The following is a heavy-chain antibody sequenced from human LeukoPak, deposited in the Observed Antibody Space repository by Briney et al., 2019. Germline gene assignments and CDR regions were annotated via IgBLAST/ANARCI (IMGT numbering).Heavy chain of an antibody. Sequence: GGSLRLSCAASGFTFSNAWMTWVRQAPGKGLEWVGRIRSKTDGGTTDYAAPAKGRFTISRDDSKNTLCLQMNGLKTEDTAVYYCTTASLRSARYFDLWGRGTLVTVSS. J-gene: IGHJ2*01. V-gene: IGHV3-15*01. CDR3: TTASLRSARYFDL. D-gene: IGHD5-12*01. CDR2: IRSKTDGGTT. CDR1: GFTFSNAW.